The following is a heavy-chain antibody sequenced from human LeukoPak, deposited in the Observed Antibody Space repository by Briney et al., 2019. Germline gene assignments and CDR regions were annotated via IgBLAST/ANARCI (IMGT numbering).Heavy chain of an antibody. Sequence: SETLSLTCTVSGYSISSGYYWGWIRQPPGKGLEWIGSIYHSGSTYYNPSLKSRVTISVDTSKNQFSLKLSSVTAADTAVYYCASVGYYDILTGYFRGPYYMDVWGKGTTVTVSS. V-gene: IGHV4-38-2*02. CDR2: IYHSGST. CDR3: ASVGYYDILTGYFRGPYYMDV. CDR1: GYSISSGYY. J-gene: IGHJ6*03. D-gene: IGHD3-9*01.